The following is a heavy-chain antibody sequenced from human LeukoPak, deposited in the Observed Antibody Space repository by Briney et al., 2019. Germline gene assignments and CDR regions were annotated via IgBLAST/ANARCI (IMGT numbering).Heavy chain of an antibody. CDR1: GGSISSGDYY. Sequence: SETLSLTCTVSGGSISSGDYYWSWIRQPPGKGLEWIGYIYHSGSTYYNPSLKSRVTISVDTSKNQFSLKLSSVTAADTAVYYCAREVNSSGYYGAFDIWGQGTLVTVSS. J-gene: IGHJ3*02. D-gene: IGHD3-22*01. CDR3: AREVNSSGYYGAFDI. V-gene: IGHV4-30-4*08. CDR2: IYHSGST.